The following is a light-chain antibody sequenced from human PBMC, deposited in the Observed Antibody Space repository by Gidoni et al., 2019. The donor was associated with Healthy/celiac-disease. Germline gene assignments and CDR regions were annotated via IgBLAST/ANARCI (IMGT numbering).Light chain of an antibody. CDR3: QQYNNWPRT. CDR2: GAS. Sequence: EIVMTQSPATLAVSPGERATLSCRANQSVSSNLAWYQQKPGQAPRLLISGASTRATGIPARFSGSGSGTEFTLTISSLQSEDFAVYYCQQYNNWPRTFXQXTKVEIK. V-gene: IGKV3-15*01. J-gene: IGKJ1*01. CDR1: QSVSSN.